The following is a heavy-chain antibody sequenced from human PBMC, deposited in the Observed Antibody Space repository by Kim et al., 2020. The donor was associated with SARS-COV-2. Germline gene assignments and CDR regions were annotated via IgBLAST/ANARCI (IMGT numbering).Heavy chain of an antibody. CDR3: AKVGRNSPGY. CDR2: K. D-gene: IGHD1-26*01. J-gene: IGHJ4*02. Sequence: KYYADSVKGRFTISRENSKNTLYLQMNSLRAEDTAVYYCAKVGRNSPGYWGQGTLVTVSS. V-gene: IGHV3-33*06.